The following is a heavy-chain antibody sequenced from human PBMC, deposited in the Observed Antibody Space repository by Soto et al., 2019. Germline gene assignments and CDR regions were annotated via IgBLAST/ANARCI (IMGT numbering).Heavy chain of an antibody. CDR3: VRRHVSATGIDWFDP. J-gene: IGHJ5*02. Sequence: ASVKVSCKASGYTFTSYGIHWVRQAPGQRLEWMGWIDAANGDTKYSPKFQGRVTITRDTSASTAYMELSSLRSEDTAVYYCVRRHVSATGIDWFDPWGQGTLVTVSS. D-gene: IGHD6-13*01. CDR2: IDAANGDT. CDR1: GYTFTSYG. V-gene: IGHV1-3*01.